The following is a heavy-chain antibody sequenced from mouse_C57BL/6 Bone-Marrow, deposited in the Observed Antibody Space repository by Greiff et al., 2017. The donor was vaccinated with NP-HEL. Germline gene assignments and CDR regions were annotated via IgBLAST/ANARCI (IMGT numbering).Heavy chain of an antibody. CDR2: IYPRSGNT. V-gene: IGHV1-81*01. J-gene: IGHJ4*01. CDR1: GYTFTSYG. D-gene: IGHD1-1*01. Sequence: QVQLQQSGAELARPGASVKLSCKASGYTFTSYGISWVKQRTGQGLEWIGEIYPRSGNTYYNEKFKGKATLTADKSSSTAYMELRSLTSEDSAVYVCASRRNYGSSSYAMDYWGQGTSVTVSS. CDR3: ASRRNYGSSSYAMDY.